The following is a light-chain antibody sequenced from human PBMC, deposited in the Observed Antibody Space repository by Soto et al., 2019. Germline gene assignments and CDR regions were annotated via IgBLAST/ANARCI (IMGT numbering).Light chain of an antibody. V-gene: IGLV2-8*01. Sequence: QSALTQPPSASGSTVQSVTISCTGTSSDVGGYKSVSWHQQHPGKVPKLIMFEVSKRPSGVHDRLSGSKSGNTASLTVSGLQGEDEADYYCSSYAGSNNPAVFGTGTKLTVL. CDR2: EVS. CDR1: SSDVGGYKS. CDR3: SSYAGSNNPAV. J-gene: IGLJ1*01.